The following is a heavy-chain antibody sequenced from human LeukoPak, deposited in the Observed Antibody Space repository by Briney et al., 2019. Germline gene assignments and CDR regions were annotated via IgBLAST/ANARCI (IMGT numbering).Heavy chain of an antibody. CDR2: TYYRSKWYN. CDR3: ARAKGRGLIYYYYGMDV. V-gene: IGHV6-1*01. J-gene: IGHJ6*02. Sequence: PSQTLSLTCAISGDSVSSNSAAWNWIRQSPSRGLEWLGRTYYRSKWYNDYAVSVKSRITINPDTSKNQFSLQLNSVTPEDTAVYYCARAKGRGLIYYYYGMDVWGRGTTVTVSS. CDR1: GDSVSSNSAA. D-gene: IGHD3-16*01.